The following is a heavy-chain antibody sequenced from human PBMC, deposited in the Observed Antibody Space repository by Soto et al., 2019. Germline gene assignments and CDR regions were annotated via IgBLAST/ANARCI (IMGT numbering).Heavy chain of an antibody. V-gene: IGHV4-34*01. CDR1: GGSFSGYY. J-gene: IGHJ3*02. Sequence: LETLSLTCAVYGGSFSGYYCSWIRQPPGKGLEWIGEINHSGSTNYNPSLKSRVTISVDTSKNQFSLKLSSVTAADTAVYYCARAYITIFGVVIDAFDIWGQGTMVTVSS. CDR2: INHSGST. CDR3: ARAYITIFGVVIDAFDI. D-gene: IGHD3-3*01.